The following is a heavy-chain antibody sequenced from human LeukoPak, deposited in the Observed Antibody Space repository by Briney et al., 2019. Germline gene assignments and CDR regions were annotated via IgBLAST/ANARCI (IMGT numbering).Heavy chain of an antibody. V-gene: IGHV4-59*08. J-gene: IGHJ4*02. CDR1: GGSISSYY. CDR3: ARQKIINYYDSSGLDY. D-gene: IGHD3-22*01. CDR2: IYYSGST. Sequence: SETLSLTCTVSGGSISSYYWSWIRQPPGKGLEWIGYIYYSGSTNYNPSLKSRVTISVDTSKNQFSLKLSSVTAADTAVYYCARQKIINYYDSSGLDYWGQGTLVTVSS.